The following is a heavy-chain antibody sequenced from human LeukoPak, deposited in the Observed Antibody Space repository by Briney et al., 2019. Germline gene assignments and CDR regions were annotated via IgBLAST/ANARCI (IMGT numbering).Heavy chain of an antibody. CDR2: INHSGST. V-gene: IGHV4-34*01. D-gene: IGHD6-13*01. Sequence: SETLSLTCAVYGGSFSGYYWSWIRQPPGKGLEWIGEINHSGSTNYNPSLKSRVTISVDTSKNQFFLKLSSVTAADTAVYYCARATRAAAGTCWFDPWGQGTLVTVSS. CDR3: ARATRAAAGTCWFDP. CDR1: GGSFSGYY. J-gene: IGHJ5*02.